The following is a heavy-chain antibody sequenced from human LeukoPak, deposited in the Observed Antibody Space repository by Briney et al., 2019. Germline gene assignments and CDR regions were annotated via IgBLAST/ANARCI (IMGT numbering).Heavy chain of an antibody. CDR2: ISYDGSNK. J-gene: IGHJ4*02. Sequence: PGGSLRLSCAASGFTFSSYAMHWVRQAPGKGLEWVAVISYDGSNKYYADSVKGRFTISRDNSKNTLYLQMNSLRAEDTAVCYCARGPRGDHYFDYWGQGTLVTVSS. CDR1: GFTFSSYA. CDR3: ARGPRGDHYFDY. V-gene: IGHV3-30*04.